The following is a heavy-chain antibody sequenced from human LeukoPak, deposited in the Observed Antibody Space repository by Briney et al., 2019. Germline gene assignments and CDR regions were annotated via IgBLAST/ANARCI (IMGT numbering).Heavy chain of an antibody. J-gene: IGHJ6*02. Sequence: SETLSLTCTVSGGSISGSSYYWSWIRQPPGKGLEWIGYIYYSRSTNYNPSLKSRVTISVDTSKNQFSLKLSSVTAADTAVYYCAGAGSGYYYYYYGMDVWGQGTTVTVSS. CDR1: GGSISGSSYY. CDR3: AGAGSGYYYYYYGMDV. CDR2: IYYSRST. D-gene: IGHD3-3*01. V-gene: IGHV4-61*01.